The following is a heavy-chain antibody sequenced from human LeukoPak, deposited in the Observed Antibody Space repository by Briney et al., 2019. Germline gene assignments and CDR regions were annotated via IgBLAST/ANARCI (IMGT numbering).Heavy chain of an antibody. D-gene: IGHD3/OR15-3a*01. CDR3: ARGTEFSVDY. V-gene: IGHV1-2*02. CDR2: INPNSGGT. Sequence: SSVQVSCQSSGYTFTGYYMHWVRQAPGQGLAWMGWINPNSGGTNYAQKFQGRVNMTRDTSISTAYMELSRLRSDDTAVYYCARGTEFSVDYWGQGTLVTVSS. CDR1: GYTFTGYY. J-gene: IGHJ4*02.